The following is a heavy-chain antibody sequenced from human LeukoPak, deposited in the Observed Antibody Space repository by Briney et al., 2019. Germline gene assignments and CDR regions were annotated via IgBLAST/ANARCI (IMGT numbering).Heavy chain of an antibody. CDR2: IYTSGST. CDR1: GGSISSGSYY. J-gene: IGHJ4*02. V-gene: IGHV4-61*02. Sequence: SETLSLTCTVSGGSISSGSYYWSWIRQPAGKGLEWIGRIYTSGSTNYNPSLKSRVTISVDTSKNQFSLKLSSVTAADTAVYYCARGLGARLYWGRGTLVTVSS. CDR3: ARGLGARLY. D-gene: IGHD3-16*01.